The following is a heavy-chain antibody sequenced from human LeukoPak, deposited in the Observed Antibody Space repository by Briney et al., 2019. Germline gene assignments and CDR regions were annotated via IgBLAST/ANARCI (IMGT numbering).Heavy chain of an antibody. CDR3: ARQGGYIAPLAL. CDR2: ISYSGNT. CDR1: GGSISSYY. Sequence: SETLSPTCTVSGGSISSYYWSWIRQPPGKGLEWIGYISYSGNTNYNPSLKSRVTISVDTSKNQFSLKLISVTAADTAVYYCARQGGYIAPLALWGQGTLVTVSA. V-gene: IGHV4-59*08. J-gene: IGHJ4*02. D-gene: IGHD6-13*01.